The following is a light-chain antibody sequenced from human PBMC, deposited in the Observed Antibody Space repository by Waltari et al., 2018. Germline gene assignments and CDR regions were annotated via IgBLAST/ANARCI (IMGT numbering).Light chain of an antibody. V-gene: IGLV1-44*01. CDR3: ATWDDSLSGRV. J-gene: IGLJ6*01. CDR1: TSNIGTNT. Sequence: QSVLTQPPSTSGTPGQRVTISCSGSTSNIGTNTLTWYQLLPGTAPKTVIFANYHRPSGVPDRFSASKSGTSASLVISGLQSEDEADYFCATWDDSLSGRVFGRGTKVTVL. CDR2: ANY.